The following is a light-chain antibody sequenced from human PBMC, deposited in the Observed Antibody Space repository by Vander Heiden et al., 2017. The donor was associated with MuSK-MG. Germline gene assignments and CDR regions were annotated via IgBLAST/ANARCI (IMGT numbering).Light chain of an antibody. V-gene: IGKV3-11*01. Sequence: EIVLTQSPATLSLSPGERATLSCRASQSVSNYLVWYQQKPGQAPRLLIYDTSKRATDIPARFSGSGSGTEFSLTISSLEPEDFAGYYCQQRSSFGGGTKVEIK. CDR3: QQRSS. CDR1: QSVSNY. J-gene: IGKJ4*01. CDR2: DTS.